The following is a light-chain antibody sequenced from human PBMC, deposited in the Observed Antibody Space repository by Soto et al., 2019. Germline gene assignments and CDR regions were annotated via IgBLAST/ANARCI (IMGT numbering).Light chain of an antibody. Sequence: VLTQSPATLSLSPGERATLSCRASQSIHTSLAWYQQKPGPPPRLVVYDSNRRANGVPDRFGGSRSGTEFTLPINNLLPEDFAVYYCQQRNVRPPITFGQGTRLEI. J-gene: IGKJ5*01. V-gene: IGKV3-11*01. CDR3: QQRNVRPPIT. CDR2: DSN. CDR1: QSIHTS.